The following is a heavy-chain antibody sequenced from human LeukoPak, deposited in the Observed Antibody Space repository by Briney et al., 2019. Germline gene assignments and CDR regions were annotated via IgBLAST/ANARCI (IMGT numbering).Heavy chain of an antibody. CDR2: ISGSGGGT. V-gene: IGHV3-23*01. CDR1: ESTFRNYA. Sequence: PGGSLRLSCAASESTFRNYAMSWVRQAPDKGLEWVSTISGSGGGTYYADSVKGRFTISRDDSKNTLYLQMNSLRADDTAVYYCAKDLGRYRNNFFDYWGQGNLVTVSS. J-gene: IGHJ4*02. CDR3: AKDLGRYRNNFFDY. D-gene: IGHD1-26*01.